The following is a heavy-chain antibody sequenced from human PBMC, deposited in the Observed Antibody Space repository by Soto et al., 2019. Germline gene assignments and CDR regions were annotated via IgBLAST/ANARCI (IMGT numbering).Heavy chain of an antibody. J-gene: IGHJ4*02. CDR1: GGSISSGGYY. D-gene: IGHD3-22*01. Sequence: SETLSLTCTVSGGSISSGGYYWIWIRQDPGKGLEWIGYIYYSGSTYYNPSLKSRVTISVDTSKNQFSLKLSSVTAADTAVYYCARDGYDSSGYSYFDYWGQGTLVTVSS. CDR2: IYYSGST. CDR3: ARDGYDSSGYSYFDY. V-gene: IGHV4-31*03.